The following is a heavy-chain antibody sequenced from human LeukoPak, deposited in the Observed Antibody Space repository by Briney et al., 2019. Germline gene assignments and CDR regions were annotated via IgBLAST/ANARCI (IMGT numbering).Heavy chain of an antibody. CDR1: GGSFSGYY. J-gene: IGHJ4*02. CDR2: INHSGSA. Sequence: SETLSLTCAVYGGSFSGYYWSWIRQPPGKGLEWIGEINHSGSANYNPSLKSRVTISVDTSKNQFSLKLSSVTAADTAVYYCASSYYDFWSGYVPFDYWGQGTLVTVSS. V-gene: IGHV4-34*01. D-gene: IGHD3-3*01. CDR3: ASSYYDFWSGYVPFDY.